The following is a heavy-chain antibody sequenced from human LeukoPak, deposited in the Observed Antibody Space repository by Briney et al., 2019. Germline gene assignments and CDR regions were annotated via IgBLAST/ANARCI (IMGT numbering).Heavy chain of an antibody. CDR3: ARAHNWKYGSFDF. CDR2: ISSSSSYI. CDR1: GFTFSSYS. J-gene: IGHJ4*02. Sequence: GGSLRLSCAASGFTFSSYSMNWVRQAPGKGLEWVSCISSSSSYIYYADSVKGRFTISRDNAKNSLYMQMNSLRAEDTAVYYCARAHNWKYGSFDFWGQGTLVTVSS. D-gene: IGHD1-7*01. V-gene: IGHV3-21*01.